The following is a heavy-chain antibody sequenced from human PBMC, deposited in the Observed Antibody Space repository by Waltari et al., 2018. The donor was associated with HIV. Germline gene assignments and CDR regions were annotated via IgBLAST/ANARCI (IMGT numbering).Heavy chain of an antibody. J-gene: IGHJ5*02. D-gene: IGHD2-15*01. Sequence: QVQLVQSGAEVKKPGSSVKVSCKASGGTFSSYAISWVRQAPGEGLEWMGRIIPTLGIANNAQKFQVRVTITADKSTSTAYMELSSVRSEDTAVYYCARERWELRLYWFDPWGQGTLVTVSS. CDR1: GGTFSSYA. CDR2: IIPTLGIA. CDR3: ARERWELRLYWFDP. V-gene: IGHV1-69*04.